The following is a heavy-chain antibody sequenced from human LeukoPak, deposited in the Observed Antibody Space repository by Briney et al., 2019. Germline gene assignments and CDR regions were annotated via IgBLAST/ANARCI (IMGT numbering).Heavy chain of an antibody. CDR1: GGTFSSYA. D-gene: IGHD6-19*01. J-gene: IGHJ4*02. CDR3: ARGPLLNAIAVAPGRFDY. Sequence: SVKVSCKASGGTFSSYAISWVRQAPGQGLEWMGGIMPIFGTANYAQKFQGRVTITADESTSTAYMELSSLRSEDTAVYYCARGPLLNAIAVAPGRFDYWGQGTLVTVSS. V-gene: IGHV1-69*13. CDR2: IMPIFGTA.